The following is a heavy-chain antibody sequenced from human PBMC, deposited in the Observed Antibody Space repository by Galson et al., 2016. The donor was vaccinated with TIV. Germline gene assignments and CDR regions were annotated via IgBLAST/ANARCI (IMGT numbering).Heavy chain of an antibody. CDR1: GFTVSDKY. CDR3: ARPYDSSGHRGRLDI. V-gene: IGHV3-53*03. J-gene: IGHJ4*02. Sequence: SLRLSCAASGFTVSDKYMYWVRQPPGKGLEWVSVINGVGSTYYADSVKGRFTISRDNSKNTLYLQMHSLRVEDTAVYFCARPYDSSGHRGRLDIWGQGTLVTVSS. CDR2: INGVGST. D-gene: IGHD3-22*01.